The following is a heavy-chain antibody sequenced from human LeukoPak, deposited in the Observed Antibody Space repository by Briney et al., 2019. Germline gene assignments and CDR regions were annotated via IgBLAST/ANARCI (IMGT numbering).Heavy chain of an antibody. Sequence: FTASAAGFSFYTICWIWDAPAQGMEWKGRIIPILDIANNAQKFPGRVTITADKSTSTAYMELSSLRSKDTAVYYCAHGDYDWFDPSGEGSQVTVSS. CDR2: IIPILDIA. V-gene: IGHV1-69*02. D-gene: IGHD4-17*01. CDR3: AHGDYDWFDP. CDR1: AAGFSFYT. J-gene: IGHJ5*02.